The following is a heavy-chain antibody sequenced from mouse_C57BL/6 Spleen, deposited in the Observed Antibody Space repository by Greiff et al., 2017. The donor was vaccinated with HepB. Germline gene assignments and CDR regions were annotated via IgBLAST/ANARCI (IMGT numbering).Heavy chain of an antibody. J-gene: IGHJ2*01. CDR3: ARKGYSNYEYYVDY. CDR1: GYTFTSYW. Sequence: QVQLQQPGAELVRPGSSVKLSCKASGYTFTSYWMHWVKQRPIQGLDWIGNIDPSDSETHYNQKFKDKATLTVDKSSSTAYMQLSSLTSEDSAVYYCARKGYSNYEYYVDYWGQGTTLTDSS. CDR2: IDPSDSET. D-gene: IGHD2-5*01. V-gene: IGHV1-52*01.